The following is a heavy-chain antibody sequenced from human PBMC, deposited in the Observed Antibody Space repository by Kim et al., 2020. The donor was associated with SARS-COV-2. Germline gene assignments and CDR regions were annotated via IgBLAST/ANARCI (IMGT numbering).Heavy chain of an antibody. D-gene: IGHD5-12*01. V-gene: IGHV4-31*02. J-gene: IGHJ4*02. CDR3: ARDSNLSESGYDYAGGFDY. Sequence: SRVTISVDTSKNQCSLKLSSVTAADTAVYYCARDSNLSESGYDYAGGFDYWGQGTLVTVSS.